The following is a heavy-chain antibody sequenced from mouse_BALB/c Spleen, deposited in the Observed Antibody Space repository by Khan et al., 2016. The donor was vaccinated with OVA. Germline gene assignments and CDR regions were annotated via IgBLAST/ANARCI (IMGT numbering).Heavy chain of an antibody. D-gene: IGHD1-1*01. Sequence: VQLQQSGAELVKAGASVKMSCKASGYTFTSYWMHWVKQRLGQGLEWFAETNPTNGRTYYNEKFKSKATLTVDKSSSTAYMLLIGPTFEDSAVDYCARIKKIVATYFDYWGQGTTLTVSS. CDR1: GYTFTSYW. CDR3: ARIKKIVATYFDY. V-gene: IGHV1S81*02. CDR2: TNPTNGRT. J-gene: IGHJ2*01.